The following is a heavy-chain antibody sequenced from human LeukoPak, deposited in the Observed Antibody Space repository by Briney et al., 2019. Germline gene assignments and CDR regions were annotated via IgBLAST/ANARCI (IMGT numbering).Heavy chain of an antibody. J-gene: IGHJ5*02. Sequence: SETLSLTCTVSGGSISRSSYYWGWIRQPPGKGLEWIGSIYYSGSTYYKPSVKSRVTISVDTPKNQLSLKLSSVTAADTAVYYCARASNYSSSFHFDPWGQGTLVTVSS. D-gene: IGHD6-13*01. CDR2: IYYSGST. V-gene: IGHV4-39*01. CDR3: ARASNYSSSFHFDP. CDR1: GGSISRSSYY.